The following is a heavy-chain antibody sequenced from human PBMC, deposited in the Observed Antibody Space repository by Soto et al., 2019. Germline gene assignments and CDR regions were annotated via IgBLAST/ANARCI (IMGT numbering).Heavy chain of an antibody. D-gene: IGHD2-15*01. J-gene: IGHJ4*02. CDR3: ARDLGYCSGGSCYSSFIKYYFDY. Sequence: GGSLRLSCSASGFTFSSYAMHWVRQAPGKGLEYVSSISTNGGSTHYADSVKGRFTISRDNSKNTQYLQMNSLRAEDTAVYYCARDLGYCSGGSCYSSFIKYYFDYWGQGTLVTVSS. CDR2: ISTNGGST. V-gene: IGHV3-64*04. CDR1: GFTFSSYA.